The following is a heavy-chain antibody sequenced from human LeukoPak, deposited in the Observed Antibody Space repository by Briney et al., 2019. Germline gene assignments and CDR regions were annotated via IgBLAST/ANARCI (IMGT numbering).Heavy chain of an antibody. CDR2: ISSSSNDI. J-gene: IGHJ2*01. CDR3: ARCYGSGSYGTYWDFDL. Sequence: GGSLRLSGAASGFTFSSYTMNWVRQAPGKGLEWVSSISSSSNDIYYTDSMKGRFTISRDNAKNSLYLHMNSLRAEDTAVYYCARCYGSGSYGTYWDFDLWGRGTLVTVSS. CDR1: GFTFSSYT. D-gene: IGHD3-10*01. V-gene: IGHV3-21*01.